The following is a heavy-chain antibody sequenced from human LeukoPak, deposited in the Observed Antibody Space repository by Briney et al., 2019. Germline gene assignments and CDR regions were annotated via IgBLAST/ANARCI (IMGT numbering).Heavy chain of an antibody. D-gene: IGHD6-19*01. CDR3: ARQSRGIAVAGLDY. CDR2: IYYNGST. J-gene: IGHJ4*02. Sequence: SETLSLTCIVSGGSLSSYYWTWLRQPPGKGLEWIGYIYYNGSTNYNPSLKSRVTISVDTSKNQFSLKLNSVTAADTAVYYCARQSRGIAVAGLDYWGQGILVTVSS. CDR1: GGSLSSYY. V-gene: IGHV4-59*08.